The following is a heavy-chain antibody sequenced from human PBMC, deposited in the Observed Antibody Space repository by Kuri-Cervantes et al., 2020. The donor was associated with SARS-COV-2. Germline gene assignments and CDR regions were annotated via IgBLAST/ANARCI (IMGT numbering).Heavy chain of an antibody. V-gene: IGHV3-7*01. CDR2: IKQDGSEK. D-gene: IGHD6-6*01. J-gene: IGHJ4*02. CDR3: ARNLGIAARRDYFDY. CDR1: GFTFSSYW. Sequence: GGSLRLSCAASGFTFSSYWMSWVRQAPGKGLEWVANIKQDGSEKYYVDSVKGRFTISRDNAKNSLYLQMNSLRAEDTAVYYCARNLGIAARRDYFDYWGQGTLVTVSS.